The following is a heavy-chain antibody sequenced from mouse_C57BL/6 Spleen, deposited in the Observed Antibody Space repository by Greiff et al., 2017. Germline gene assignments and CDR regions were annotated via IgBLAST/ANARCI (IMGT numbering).Heavy chain of an antibody. V-gene: IGHV1-66*01. CDR3: AAGGNYLVEFDY. J-gene: IGHJ2*01. CDR2: IYPGSGNT. Sequence: QVQLKQSGPELVKPGASVKISCKASGYSFTSYYIHWVKQRPGQGLEWIGWIYPGSGNTKYNEKFKGKATLTADTSSSTAYMQLSSLTSEDAAVYYCAAGGNYLVEFDYWGQGTTLTVSS. D-gene: IGHD2-1*01. CDR1: GYSFTSYY.